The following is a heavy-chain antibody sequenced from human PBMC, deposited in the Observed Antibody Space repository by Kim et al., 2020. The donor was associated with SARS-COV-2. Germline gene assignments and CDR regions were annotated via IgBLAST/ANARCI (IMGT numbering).Heavy chain of an antibody. CDR2: ISYDGSNK. J-gene: IGHJ4*02. V-gene: IGHV3-33*05. CDR1: GFTFSSYG. D-gene: IGHD6-13*01. Sequence: GGSLRLSCAASGFTFSSYGMHWVRQAPGKGLEWVAVISYDGSNKYYADSVKGRFTISRDNSKNTLYLQMNSLRAEDTAGYYCARDAGEAAAFDYWGQGTLVTVSS. CDR3: ARDAGEAAAFDY.